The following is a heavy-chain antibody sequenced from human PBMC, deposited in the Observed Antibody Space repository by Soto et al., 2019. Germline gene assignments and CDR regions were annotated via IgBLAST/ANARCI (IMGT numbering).Heavy chain of an antibody. CDR3: ARDEGSGWTGTYYHYYGMDV. J-gene: IGHJ6*02. CDR1: GYTFTSYG. V-gene: IGHV1-69*13. CDR2: IIPISGTT. D-gene: IGHD6-19*01. Sequence: GASVKVSCKASGYTFTSYGISWVRQAPGRGLEWMGGIIPISGTTKYAQTFQGRVTITADESTTTAYMELSSLRSEDTAVYYCARDEGSGWTGTYYHYYGMDVWGQGTTVTVSS.